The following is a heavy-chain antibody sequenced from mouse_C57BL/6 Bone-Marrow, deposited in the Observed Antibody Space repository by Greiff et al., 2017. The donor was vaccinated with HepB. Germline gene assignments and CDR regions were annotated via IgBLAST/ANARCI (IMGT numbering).Heavy chain of an antibody. CDR3: TLDSSASYAMDY. D-gene: IGHD3-2*02. CDR2: IDPENGDT. V-gene: IGHV14-4*01. J-gene: IGHJ4*01. Sequence: VQLQQSGAELVRPGASVKLSCTASGFNIKDDYMHWVKQRPEQGLEWIGWIDPENGDTEYASKFQGKTTITADTSSNTAYLQLSRLTSEDTAVYYCTLDSSASYAMDYWGQGTSVTVSS. CDR1: GFNIKDDY.